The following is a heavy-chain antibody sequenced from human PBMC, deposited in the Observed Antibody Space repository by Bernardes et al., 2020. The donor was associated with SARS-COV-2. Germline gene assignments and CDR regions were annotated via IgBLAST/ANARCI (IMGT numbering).Heavy chain of an antibody. Sequence: SLRLSCAASGFTFSSYGMHWVRQAPGKGLEWVAVISYDGSNKYYADSVKGRFTISRDNSKNTLYLQMNSLRAEDTAVYYCARDGSSWYLDYWGQGTLVTVSS. CDR3: ARDGSSWYLDY. CDR1: GFTFSSYG. V-gene: IGHV3-30*03. D-gene: IGHD6-13*01. CDR2: ISYDGSNK. J-gene: IGHJ4*02.